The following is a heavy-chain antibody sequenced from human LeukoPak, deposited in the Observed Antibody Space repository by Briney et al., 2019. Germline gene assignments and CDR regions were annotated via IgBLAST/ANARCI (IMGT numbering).Heavy chain of an antibody. CDR2: ISSGSNNI. V-gene: IGHV3-48*01. CDR1: GFTFSKYG. J-gene: IGHJ4*02. CDR3: ARDPAMQTWLSAYYFDY. Sequence: GGSLRLSCAASGFTFSKYGMNWVRQAPGKGLEWVSYISSGSNNIYYADSVKGRFTISRDNARNSLYLQMNSLRAEDTAVYYCARDPAMQTWLSAYYFDYWGQGTQVSVSS. D-gene: IGHD3-22*01.